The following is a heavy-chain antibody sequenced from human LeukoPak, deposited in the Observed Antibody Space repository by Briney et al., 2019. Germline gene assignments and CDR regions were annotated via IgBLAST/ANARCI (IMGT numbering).Heavy chain of an antibody. J-gene: IGHJ6*02. CDR1: GFTFDDYA. Sequence: GGSLRLSCAASGFTFDDYAIHWVRQAPGKGLEWVSGIGWNSGSIGYADSVKGRFTISRDNAKNSLYLQMNSLRAEDTASYYCAKDMAQQLPPSSYYYYGMDVWGQGTTVTVSS. V-gene: IGHV3-9*01. CDR2: IGWNSGSI. D-gene: IGHD6-13*01. CDR3: AKDMAQQLPPSSYYYYGMDV.